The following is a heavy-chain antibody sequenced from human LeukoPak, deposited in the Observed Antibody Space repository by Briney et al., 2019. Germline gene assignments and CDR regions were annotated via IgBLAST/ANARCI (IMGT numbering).Heavy chain of an antibody. Sequence: GASVKGSCKASGGTFSSYAISWVRQAPGQGLEWMGGIIPIFGTANYAQKFQGRVTITTDESTSTAYMELSSLRSEDTAVYYCARDFLPSDYGDYVGYFDYWGQGTLVTVSS. J-gene: IGHJ4*02. CDR1: GGTFSSYA. CDR3: ARDFLPSDYGDYVGYFDY. V-gene: IGHV1-69*05. D-gene: IGHD4-17*01. CDR2: IIPIFGTA.